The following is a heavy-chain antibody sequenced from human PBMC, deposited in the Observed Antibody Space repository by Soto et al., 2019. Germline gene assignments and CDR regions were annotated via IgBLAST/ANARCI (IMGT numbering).Heavy chain of an antibody. V-gene: IGHV3-33*01. Sequence: GGSLRLSCAASGFTFSSYVMHWVRQSPGKGLEWVALIWFDGSDKYYVDSVKGRFTISRDNSKNTVYLQMNSLRAEDTAVYYCARLYCSSSSCYSVGAFDIRGQGTVVTVSS. CDR1: GFTFSSYV. CDR2: IWFDGSDK. J-gene: IGHJ3*02. D-gene: IGHD2-2*01. CDR3: ARLYCSSSSCYSVGAFDI.